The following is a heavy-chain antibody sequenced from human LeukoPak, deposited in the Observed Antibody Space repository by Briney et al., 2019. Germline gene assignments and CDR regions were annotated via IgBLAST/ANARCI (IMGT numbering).Heavy chain of an antibody. CDR2: ISYSGTT. V-gene: IGHV4-39*07. CDR3: ARDFSSSSTVYYYYYMDV. CDR1: GGSISSRPYY. Sequence: ASETLSLTCTVSGGSISSRPYYWGWVRQPPGKGLEWIGTISYSGTTYYSPSLKSRVTISLDTSKNQFSLKLSSVTAADTAIYYCARDFSSSSTVYYYYYMDVWGKGTTVTVSS. D-gene: IGHD6-6*01. J-gene: IGHJ6*03.